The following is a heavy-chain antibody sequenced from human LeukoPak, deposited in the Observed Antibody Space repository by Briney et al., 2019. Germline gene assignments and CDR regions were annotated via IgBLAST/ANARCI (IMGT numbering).Heavy chain of an antibody. CDR2: ISGGGGST. D-gene: IGHD3-22*01. Sequence: GGSLRLSCAASGFTFSSYAMSWVRQAPGKGLEWVSAISGGGGSTYYADSVKGRFTISRDNSKNTRYLQMNSLRAEDTAVYYCAKGCDYYDSSGSDYWGQGTLVTVSS. V-gene: IGHV3-23*01. CDR3: AKGCDYYDSSGSDY. J-gene: IGHJ4*02. CDR1: GFTFSSYA.